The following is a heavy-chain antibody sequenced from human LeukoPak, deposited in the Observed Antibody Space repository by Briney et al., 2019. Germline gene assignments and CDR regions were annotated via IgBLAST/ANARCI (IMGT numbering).Heavy chain of an antibody. D-gene: IGHD3-9*01. CDR2: ISYDGSNK. Sequence: GGSLRLSCAASGFTFSSYAMHWVRQAPGKGLEWVAVISYDGSNKYYADSVKGRFTISRDNSKNTLYLQMNSLRPEDTAVYYCATLRYFDWALDYWGQGTLVTVSS. J-gene: IGHJ4*02. CDR3: ATLRYFDWALDY. CDR1: GFTFSSYA. V-gene: IGHV3-30*04.